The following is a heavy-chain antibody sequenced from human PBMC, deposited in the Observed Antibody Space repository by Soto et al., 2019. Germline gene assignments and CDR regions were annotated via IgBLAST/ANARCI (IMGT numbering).Heavy chain of an antibody. D-gene: IGHD2-21*02. CDR3: AREVVAPDFYYLDF. Sequence: EVQLVESGGGLVQPGGSLRVSCAASGFSFGDQYMHWVRQTPGKGLVWVSRISNNGRGTFYADSVKGRFTISRDDAKKMVFLQMSSLRAEDTAVYFCAREVVAPDFYYLDFWGRGTLVTVSS. V-gene: IGHV3-74*01. CDR2: ISNNGRGT. J-gene: IGHJ4*02. CDR1: GFSFGDQY.